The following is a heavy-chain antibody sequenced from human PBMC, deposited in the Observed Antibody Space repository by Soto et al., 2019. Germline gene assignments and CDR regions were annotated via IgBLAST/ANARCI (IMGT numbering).Heavy chain of an antibody. J-gene: IGHJ4*02. D-gene: IGHD3-9*01. CDR3: ARDRRLADILTGTLPDD. V-gene: IGHV1-69*13. Sequence: SVKVSCKASGGTFSSYAISGVRQAPGQGLEWMGGIIPIFGTANYAQKFQGRVTITADESTSTAYMELSSLRSEDTAVYYCARDRRLADILTGTLPDDWGQGTLVTVSS. CDR2: IIPIFGTA. CDR1: GGTFSSYA.